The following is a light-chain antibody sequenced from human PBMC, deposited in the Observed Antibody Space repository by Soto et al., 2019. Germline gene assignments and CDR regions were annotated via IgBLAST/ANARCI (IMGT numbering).Light chain of an antibody. CDR1: QSLSSNY. Sequence: EIVLTQSPDTLSLSPGERATLSCRASQSLSSNYLAWYQQKPGQAPRLLIYGAYNRATGIPDRFSGSGSGTDFTLTISRLEPEDFAVYFCQQYGSSPRTFGQGTKVEIK. CDR3: QQYGSSPRT. CDR2: GAY. V-gene: IGKV3-20*01. J-gene: IGKJ1*01.